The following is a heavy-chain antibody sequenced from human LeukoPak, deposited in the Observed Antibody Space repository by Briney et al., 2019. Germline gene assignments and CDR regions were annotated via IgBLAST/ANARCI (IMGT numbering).Heavy chain of an antibody. J-gene: IGHJ4*02. V-gene: IGHV3-30*02. D-gene: IGHD3-16*02. Sequence: PGGSLRLSCAASEFTFSSYGMHWVRQAPGKGLEWVAFIQYDGSYKYYADSVKGRFTISRDNSKNTLYLQMNSLRAEDTAVYYCAKALDYVWGSYRQIRPIDYWGQGTLVTVSS. CDR1: EFTFSSYG. CDR2: IQYDGSYK. CDR3: AKALDYVWGSYRQIRPIDY.